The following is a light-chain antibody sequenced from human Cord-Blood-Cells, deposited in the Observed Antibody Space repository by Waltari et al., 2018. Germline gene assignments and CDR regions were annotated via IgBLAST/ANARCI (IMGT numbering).Light chain of an antibody. V-gene: IGKV1-39*01. Sequence: DIQMTQSPSSLSASVGDRVTITCRTSQSISSYLNWYQHKPGKAPKLLIYAASSLQSGVPSSFSGSRSGTDFTLTISSLQPEDFATYYYQQSYSTPPLTFGGGTKVEIK. J-gene: IGKJ4*01. CDR3: QQSYSTPPLT. CDR2: AAS. CDR1: QSISSY.